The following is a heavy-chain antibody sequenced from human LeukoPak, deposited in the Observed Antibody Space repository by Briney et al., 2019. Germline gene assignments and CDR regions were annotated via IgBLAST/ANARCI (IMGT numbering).Heavy chain of an antibody. CDR2: IYYSGST. Sequence: PSETLSLTCTVSGGSISSYYWSWIRQPPGKGLEWIGYIYYSGSTNYNPSLKSRVTISVDTSKNQFSLKLSSVTAADTAVYYCARVGIVEFSSSWDKGLFDYWGQGTLVTVSS. D-gene: IGHD6-13*01. CDR3: ARVGIVEFSSSWDKGLFDY. J-gene: IGHJ4*02. V-gene: IGHV4-59*01. CDR1: GGSISSYY.